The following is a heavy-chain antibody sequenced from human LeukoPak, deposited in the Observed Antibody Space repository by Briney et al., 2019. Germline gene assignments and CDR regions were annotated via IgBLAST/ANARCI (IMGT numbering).Heavy chain of an antibody. D-gene: IGHD3-22*01. Sequence: SETLSLTCTVSGGSISSYYWSWIRQPPGKGLEWIGYIYYSGSTNYNPPLKSRVTISLDTSKNQFSLKLSSVTAADTAMYYCARENYDSSGHRFDFWGRGTLVTVSS. V-gene: IGHV4-59*01. CDR1: GGSISSYY. J-gene: IGHJ4*02. CDR2: IYYSGST. CDR3: ARENYDSSGHRFDF.